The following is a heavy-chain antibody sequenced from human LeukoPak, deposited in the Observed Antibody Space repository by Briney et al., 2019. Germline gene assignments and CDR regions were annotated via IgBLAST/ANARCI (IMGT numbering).Heavy chain of an antibody. V-gene: IGHV1-2*02. Sequence: ASVKVSCKASGYTFTSYDINWVRQAPGQGLEWMGWINPNSGGTNYAQKFQGRVTMTRDTSISTAYMELSRLRSDDTAVYYCARETYYDFWSGYSREGGFDYWGQGTLVTVSS. D-gene: IGHD3-3*01. CDR1: GYTFTSYD. CDR2: INPNSGGT. J-gene: IGHJ4*02. CDR3: ARETYYDFWSGYSREGGFDY.